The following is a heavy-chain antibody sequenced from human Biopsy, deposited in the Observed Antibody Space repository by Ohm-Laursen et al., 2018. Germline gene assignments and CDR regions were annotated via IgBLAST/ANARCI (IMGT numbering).Heavy chain of an antibody. Sequence: PSETLSLTCTVSGDSITSYFWNWIRQAPGKGLEWIGNIYYRGNTNYSPSLKSRATISLDSSKNQFSLNLNSVTATDTAVYYCAMRLPLRGFAFDVWGQGTVVTVS. D-gene: IGHD3-10*01. J-gene: IGHJ3*01. CDR3: AMRLPLRGFAFDV. CDR2: IYYRGNT. CDR1: GDSITSYF. V-gene: IGHV4-59*08.